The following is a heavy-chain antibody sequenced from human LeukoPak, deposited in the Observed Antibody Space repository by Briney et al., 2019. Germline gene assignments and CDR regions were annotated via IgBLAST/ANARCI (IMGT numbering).Heavy chain of an antibody. J-gene: IGHJ6*02. D-gene: IGHD3-10*01. CDR1: GFTFSNYA. V-gene: IGHV3-23*01. Sequence: GGSLRLSCAASGFTFSNYAMSWVRQAPGKGLDWVSSISGGSGGTYYADSVKGRFTISRDNSKNTLYLQMHSLRAEDTAVYYCAKETYYYGSGTPADYGMDVWGQGTTVTVSS. CDR2: ISGGSGGT. CDR3: AKETYYYGSGTPADYGMDV.